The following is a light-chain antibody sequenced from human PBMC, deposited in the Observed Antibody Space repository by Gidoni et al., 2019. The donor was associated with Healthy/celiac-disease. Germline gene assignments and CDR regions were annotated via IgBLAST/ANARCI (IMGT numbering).Light chain of an antibody. Sequence: DIQMTQSPSSLSASVGDRVTITCRASQSISSYLNWYQQKPGKAPKLLIYAASILQSGVPSRFSGSGSGTDVTLTISSLQPEDFATYYCQQTYSTPPYTFGQGTKLEIK. V-gene: IGKV1-39*01. J-gene: IGKJ2*01. CDR3: QQTYSTPPYT. CDR2: AAS. CDR1: QSISSY.